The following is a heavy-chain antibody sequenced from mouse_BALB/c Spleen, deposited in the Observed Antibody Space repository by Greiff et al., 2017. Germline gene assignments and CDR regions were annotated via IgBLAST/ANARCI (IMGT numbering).Heavy chain of an antibody. J-gene: IGHJ3*01. V-gene: IGHV1-84*02. CDR1: GYTFTDYY. Sequence: VQLQQSGPELVKPGASVKISCKASGYTFTDYYINWVKQKPGQGLEWIGWIYPGSGNTKYNEKSKGKATLTVDTSSNTAYMQLSSLTSEDTAVYFCAREDYGNPWFPYWGQGTLVTVSA. CDR3: AREDYGNPWFPY. D-gene: IGHD2-1*01. CDR2: IYPGSGNT.